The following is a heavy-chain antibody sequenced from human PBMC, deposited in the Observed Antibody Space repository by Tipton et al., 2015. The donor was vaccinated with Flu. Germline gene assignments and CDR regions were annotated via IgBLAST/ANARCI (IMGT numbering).Heavy chain of an antibody. J-gene: IGHJ6*02. CDR2: IIPILDIT. V-gene: IGHV1-69*09. CDR3: ARTVPMIVLEEGNGMDV. D-gene: IGHD3-22*01. Sequence: QVQLVQSGAEVKKPGSSVKVSCKASGGTFSSYTISWVRQTPGQGLEWMGRIIPILDITNYAQKFQGRVTITADRSTSTAYMELSSLRSEDTAVYYCARTVPMIVLEEGNGMDVWGQGTTVTVSS. CDR1: GGTFSSYT.